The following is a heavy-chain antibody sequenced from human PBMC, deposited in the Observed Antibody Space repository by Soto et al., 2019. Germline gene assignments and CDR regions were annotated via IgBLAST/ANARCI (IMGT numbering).Heavy chain of an antibody. CDR1: GFTFCNYY. CDR3: ARVSASGWHVNGRDYFDS. V-gene: IGHV3-11*01. D-gene: IGHD6-19*01. CDR2: ISSREVTV. J-gene: IGHJ4*02. Sequence: QVQLVESGGGLVKPGGSLSLSCAASGFTFCNYYMTWIRQAPGKGLECLSYISSREVTVYYADSVKCRITISRDNTKNSLCLQMTTLRDEDTAVYYCARVSASGWHVNGRDYFDSWGQGTLVTVSS.